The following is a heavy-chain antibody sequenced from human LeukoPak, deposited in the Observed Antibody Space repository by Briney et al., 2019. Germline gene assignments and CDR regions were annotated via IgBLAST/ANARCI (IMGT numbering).Heavy chain of an antibody. D-gene: IGHD2-2*01. J-gene: IGHJ4*02. V-gene: IGHV1-18*01. CDR2: ISAYNGNT. CDR1: GYTFTSYG. CDR3: ARRYCSSTSCYFDY. Sequence: ASVKVSCKASGYTFTSYGISWVRQAHGQGLEWMGWISAYNGNTNYAQKLQGRVTMTTDTSTSTAYMELRSLRSDDTAVYYCARRYCSSTSCYFDYWGQGTLVTVSS.